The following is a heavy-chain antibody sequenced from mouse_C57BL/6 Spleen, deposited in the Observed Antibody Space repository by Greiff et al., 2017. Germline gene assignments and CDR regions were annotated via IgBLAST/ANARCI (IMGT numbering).Heavy chain of an antibody. Sequence: EVKLMESGGGLVKPGGSLKLSCAASGFTFSDYGMHWVRQAPEKGLEWVAYISSGSSTIYYADTVKGRFTISRDNAKNTLFLQMTSLRSEDTAMYYCARQGLLRYYFDYWGQGTTLTVSS. CDR1: GFTFSDYG. CDR2: ISSGSSTI. CDR3: ARQGLLRYYFDY. V-gene: IGHV5-17*01. J-gene: IGHJ2*01. D-gene: IGHD2-3*01.